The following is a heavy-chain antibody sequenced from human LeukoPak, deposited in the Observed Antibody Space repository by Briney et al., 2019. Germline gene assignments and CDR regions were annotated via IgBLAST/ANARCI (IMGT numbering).Heavy chain of an antibody. Sequence: GSLRLSCAASGFTFSSYGMSWVRQAPGKGLEWIGSIYYSGNTYYNPSLKSRVTISVDMSKNQFSLKLSSVTAADTAVYYCARAYDFVDYWGQGTLVTVSS. CDR1: GFTFSSYG. CDR3: ARAYDFVDY. D-gene: IGHD3-3*01. V-gene: IGHV4-38-2*01. J-gene: IGHJ4*02. CDR2: IYYSGNT.